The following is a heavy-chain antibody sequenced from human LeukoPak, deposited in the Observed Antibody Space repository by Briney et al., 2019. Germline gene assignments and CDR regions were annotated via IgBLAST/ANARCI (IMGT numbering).Heavy chain of an antibody. Sequence: SETLSLTCTVSGGSISSGSYYWSWIRQPAGKGLEWIGRIYTSGSTNYNPSLKSRVTFSVDTSKNQFSLKLISVTAADTAVYYCARVKGVVTAILDYWGQGTLVTVSS. CDR2: IYTSGST. J-gene: IGHJ4*02. CDR1: GGSISSGSYY. V-gene: IGHV4-61*02. D-gene: IGHD2-21*02. CDR3: ARVKGVVTAILDY.